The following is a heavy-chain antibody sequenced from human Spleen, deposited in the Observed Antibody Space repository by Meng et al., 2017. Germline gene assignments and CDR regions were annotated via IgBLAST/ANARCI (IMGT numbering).Heavy chain of an antibody. Sequence: GESLKISCTASGFTFDNHAMNWVRQAPGKGLEWVSAISVTGYSTYYAESVKGRSTISRDNSKHTLYLQMNGLRAEDTAVYYCARSSVRDPSEWILDEDDFDIWGQGTMVTVSS. CDR3: ARSSVRDPSEWILDEDDFDI. CDR1: GFTFDNHA. CDR2: ISVTGYST. D-gene: IGHD3-3*01. V-gene: IGHV3-23*01. J-gene: IGHJ3*02.